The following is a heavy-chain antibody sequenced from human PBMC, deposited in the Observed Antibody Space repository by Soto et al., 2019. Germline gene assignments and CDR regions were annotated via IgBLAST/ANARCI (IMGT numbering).Heavy chain of an antibody. CDR1: GGTFSSYT. J-gene: IGHJ4*02. CDR3: AKDQGSSWYEIDY. V-gene: IGHV1-69*04. D-gene: IGHD6-13*01. CDR2: IIPILGIA. Sequence: SVKVSCKASGGTFSSYTISWVRQAPGQGLEWMGRIIPILGIANYAQKFQGRVTITADKSTSTAYMELSSLRSEDTAVYYCAKDQGSSWYEIDYWGQGTLVTVSS.